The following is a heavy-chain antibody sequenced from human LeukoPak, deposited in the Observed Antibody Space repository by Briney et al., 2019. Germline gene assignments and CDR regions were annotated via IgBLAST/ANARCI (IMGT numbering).Heavy chain of an antibody. D-gene: IGHD4-17*01. J-gene: IGHJ3*01. CDR3: ARDPTTVTKGFDV. V-gene: IGHV4-59*11. CDR1: DDSFNTHY. Sequence: SETLSLTCSVSDDSFNTHYWTWIRHPPGKGLEWIGYISSIGSTNYNPSLKSRVTVTVDTSKKQFSLKMTSVTAADTAVYYCARDPTTVTKGFDVWGQGKMVTASS. CDR2: ISSIGST.